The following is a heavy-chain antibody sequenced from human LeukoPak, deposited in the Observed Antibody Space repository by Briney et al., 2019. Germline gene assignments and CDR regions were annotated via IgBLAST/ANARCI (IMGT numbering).Heavy chain of an antibody. J-gene: IGHJ4*02. CDR1: GFTFSDYY. V-gene: IGHV3-11*04. CDR2: ITNSCSTI. CDR3: ARESEIRFLEWLFVFDY. Sequence: GGPLRLSCAASGFTFSDYYMSLIRQAPGKGLEWVSYITNSCSTIYYAASVKGRFTISRDKAKNSLYLQMNSLRAADTAVYYCARESEIRFLEWLFVFDYWGQGTLVTVSS. D-gene: IGHD3-3*01.